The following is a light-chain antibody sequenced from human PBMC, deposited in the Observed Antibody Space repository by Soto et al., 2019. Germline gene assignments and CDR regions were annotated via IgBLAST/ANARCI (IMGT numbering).Light chain of an antibody. CDR2: DDS. J-gene: IGLJ2*01. V-gene: IGLV3-21*02. Sequence: SYELTQPPSVSVAPGQAARITCGRNNIGSKSVHWYQQRPGQAPVLVVYDDSDRPSGIPERFSGSNSGNTATLTISRVEVGDEADYYCQVWDYSTDHVLFGGGTKVTVL. CDR3: QVWDYSTDHVL. CDR1: NIGSKS.